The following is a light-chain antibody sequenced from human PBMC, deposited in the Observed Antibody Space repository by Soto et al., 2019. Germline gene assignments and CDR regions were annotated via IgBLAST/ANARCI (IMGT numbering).Light chain of an antibody. CDR3: SSYATSSSLVV. CDR1: SSDIGSYNY. CDR2: AVS. V-gene: IGLV2-14*03. Sequence: QSALTQPASVSGSPGQSITISCTGTSSDIGSYNYVSWYQQHPGKAPKPVIYAVSNRPSGVSNRFSGPKSGNTASLTISGLQAEDEAAYYCSSYATSSSLVVFRGGTKLTVL. J-gene: IGLJ2*01.